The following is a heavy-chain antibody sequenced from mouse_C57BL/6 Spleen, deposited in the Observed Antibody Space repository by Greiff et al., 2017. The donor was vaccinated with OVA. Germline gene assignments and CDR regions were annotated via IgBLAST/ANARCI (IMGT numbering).Heavy chain of an antibody. V-gene: IGHV3-6*01. CDR3: ARKSYYFDY. CDR2: ISYDGSN. CDR1: GYSITSGYY. Sequence: EVQRVESGPGLVKPSQSLSLTCSVTGYSITSGYYWNWIRQFPGNKLEWMGYISYDGSNNYNPSLKNRISITRDTSKNQFFLKLNSVTTEDTATYYCARKSYYFDYWGQGTTLTVSS. J-gene: IGHJ2*01.